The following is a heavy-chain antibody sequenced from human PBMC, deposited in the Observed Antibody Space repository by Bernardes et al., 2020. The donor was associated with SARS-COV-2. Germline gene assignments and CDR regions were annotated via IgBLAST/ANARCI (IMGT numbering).Heavy chain of an antibody. D-gene: IGHD5-18*01. CDR2: VKSKSDGETI. V-gene: IGHV3-15*07. J-gene: IGHJ4*02. CDR1: GFILSNAW. Sequence: GGSLRRSCTASGFILSNAWMNWVRQAPGQGLEWVGRVKSKSDGETIDYAAPVKGRFTTSRDDSKNMVFLQMNSLTTEDTGVYHCTTDRGGTSMDFIFDYWGRGTLVTVSS. CDR3: TTDRGGTSMDFIFDY.